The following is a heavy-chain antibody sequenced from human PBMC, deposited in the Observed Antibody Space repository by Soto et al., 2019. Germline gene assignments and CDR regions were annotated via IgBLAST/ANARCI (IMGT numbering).Heavy chain of an antibody. J-gene: IGHJ6*02. CDR2: IYYSGST. D-gene: IGHD6-6*01. CDR1: GGSISSYY. V-gene: IGHV4-59*01. Sequence: PSETLSLTCTVSGGSISSYYWSWIRQPPGKGLEWIGYIYYSGSTNYSPSLKSRVTISVDTSKNQFSLKLSSVTAADTAVYYCARELGRSMDVWGQGTTVTVSS. CDR3: ARELGRSMDV.